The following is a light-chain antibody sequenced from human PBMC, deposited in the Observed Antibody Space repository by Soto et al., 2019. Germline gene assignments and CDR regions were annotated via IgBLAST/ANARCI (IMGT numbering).Light chain of an antibody. CDR1: QSGLHRSKRKNY. Sequence: DIVMTQSPDSLALSLAWSTRINCMSSQSGLHRSKRKNYLAWYQQKAGQPPKLLISWASTRESGLPDRFSGSGSATDFPLTISSLPAEDAATYYRKQYYSGRTCGHGTKGDIK. V-gene: IGKV4-1*01. CDR2: WAS. CDR3: KQYYSGRT. J-gene: IGKJ1*01.